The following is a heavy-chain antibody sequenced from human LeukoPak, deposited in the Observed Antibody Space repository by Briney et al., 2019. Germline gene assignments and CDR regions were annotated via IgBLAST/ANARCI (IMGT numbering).Heavy chain of an antibody. D-gene: IGHD3-10*01. J-gene: IGHJ4*02. CDR3: ARAGQEWFGELGFDS. Sequence: GGSLRLSCAASGFSFSSYWMSWVRQAPGKGLEWVANIKQDGSEKYCVASVKGRFTISRDNAKNSLYLQMNSLRAEDTAMYYCARAGQEWFGELGFDSWGQGTLVTVSS. CDR2: IKQDGSEK. CDR1: GFSFSSYW. V-gene: IGHV3-7*01.